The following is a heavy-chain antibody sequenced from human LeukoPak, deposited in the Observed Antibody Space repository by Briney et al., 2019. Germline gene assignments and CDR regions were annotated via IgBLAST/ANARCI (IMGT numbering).Heavy chain of an antibody. D-gene: IGHD3-22*01. CDR1: GFTFSSYD. V-gene: IGHV3-23*01. Sequence: GGTLRLSCAASGFTFSSYDMSWVRQAPGKGLEWVSAINGSGGTTYYADSVKGRFTISRDNAKNSLYLQMNSLRAEDTAVYYCARDLGGSGYYGYWGQGTLVTVSS. CDR2: INGSGGTT. CDR3: ARDLGGSGYYGY. J-gene: IGHJ4*02.